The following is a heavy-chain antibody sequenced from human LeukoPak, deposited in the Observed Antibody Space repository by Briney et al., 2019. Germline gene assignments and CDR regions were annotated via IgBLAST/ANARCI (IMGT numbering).Heavy chain of an antibody. CDR2: ISPIFGTA. Sequence: SVKVSCKASGGTFSSYAISWVRQAPGQGFEWLGGISPIFGTANYAQKFQGRVTITAHESTSTAYMELSSLRSEDTAVYYCARAINWNDVANWFDPWGQGTLVTVSS. CDR3: ARAINWNDVANWFDP. CDR1: GGTFSSYA. V-gene: IGHV1-69*13. D-gene: IGHD1-20*01. J-gene: IGHJ5*02.